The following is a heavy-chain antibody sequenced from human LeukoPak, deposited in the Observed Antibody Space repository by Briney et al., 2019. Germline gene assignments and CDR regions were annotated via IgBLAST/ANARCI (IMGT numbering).Heavy chain of an antibody. CDR3: ARAGSGTYYKGFDY. V-gene: IGHV4-30-4*07. Sequence: SETLSLTCTVSGDSIGSGGYSWSWIRQPPGKGLEWIGCIYYSGSTYYNPSLKSRVTISVDTSKNQFSLKLSSVTAADTAVYYCARAGSGTYYKGFDYWGQGTLVTVSS. J-gene: IGHJ4*02. CDR1: GDSIGSGGYS. CDR2: IYYSGST. D-gene: IGHD3-10*01.